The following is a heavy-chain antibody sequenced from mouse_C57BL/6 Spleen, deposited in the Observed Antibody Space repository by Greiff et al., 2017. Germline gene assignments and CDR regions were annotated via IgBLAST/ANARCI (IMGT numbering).Heavy chain of an antibody. CDR3: APDSSGYRFAY. CDR2: IYPGSGNT. D-gene: IGHD3-2*02. CDR1: GYSFTSYY. J-gene: IGHJ3*01. Sequence: QVHVKQSGPELVKPGASVKISCKASGYSFTSYYIHWVKQRPGQGLEWIGWIYPGSGNTKYNEKFKGKATLTADTSSSTAYMQLSSLTSEDSAVYYCAPDSSGYRFAYWGQGTLVTVSA. V-gene: IGHV1-66*01.